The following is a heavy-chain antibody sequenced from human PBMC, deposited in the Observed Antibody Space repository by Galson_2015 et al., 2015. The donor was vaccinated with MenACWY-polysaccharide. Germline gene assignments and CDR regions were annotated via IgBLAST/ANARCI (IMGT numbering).Heavy chain of an antibody. CDR2: ISNSGNDM. J-gene: IGHJ6*02. V-gene: IGHV3-21*06. Sequence: SLRLSCAASGFRINTYYMNWVRQTPGKGLEWVSSISNSGNDMQYTVSVRGRFTISRDIAKNSLFLQMNSLGVEDTAIYYCAKDFHKYGMVVWGHGTPVTVSS. CDR3: AKDFHKYGMVV. CDR1: GFRINTYY.